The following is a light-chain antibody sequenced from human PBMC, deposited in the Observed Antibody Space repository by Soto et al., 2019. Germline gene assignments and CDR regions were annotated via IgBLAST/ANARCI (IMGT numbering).Light chain of an antibody. Sequence: DIQMTQSPSSVSASVGDRVTITCRASQGISSWLAWYQQKPGKAPKLLIYDASGLQSGVPSRFSGSGSGTEFTLTISSLQPDDFATYFCQQYHTYSYTFGQGTKVDIK. V-gene: IGKV1-5*01. CDR1: QGISSW. CDR3: QQYHTYSYT. J-gene: IGKJ2*01. CDR2: DAS.